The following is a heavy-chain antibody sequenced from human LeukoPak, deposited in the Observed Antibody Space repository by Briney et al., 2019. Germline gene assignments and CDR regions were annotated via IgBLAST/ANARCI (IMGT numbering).Heavy chain of an antibody. D-gene: IGHD5-18*01. CDR3: AKDLYSYGYYFDY. J-gene: IGHJ4*02. V-gene: IGHV3-30*02. CDR1: GFTFSGYG. Sequence: GGSLRLSCAASGFTFSGYGMHWVRQAPGKGLEWVTFIRYDGSNKYYADSVKGRFTISRDNSKNTLYLQMSSLRAEDTAVYYCAKDLYSYGYYFDYWGQGTVLTVSS. CDR2: IRYDGSNK.